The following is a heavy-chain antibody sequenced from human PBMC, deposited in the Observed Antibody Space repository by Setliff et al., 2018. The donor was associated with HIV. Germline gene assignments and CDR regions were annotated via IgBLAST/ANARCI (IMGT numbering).Heavy chain of an antibody. D-gene: IGHD2-2*01. CDR1: GYSINSSHF. V-gene: IGHV4-38-2*02. CDR3: ARDKTYCNYSRCSRAGWYFDL. Sequence: SETLSLTCTVSGYSINSSHFWGWIRQPPGKGLEWVGSIYHSGNTHYNPSRKSRVTISVDTSKNQFSLKLSSVTAADAAVYYCARDKTYCNYSRCSRAGWYFDLWGRGTLVTV. CDR2: IYHSGNT. J-gene: IGHJ2*01.